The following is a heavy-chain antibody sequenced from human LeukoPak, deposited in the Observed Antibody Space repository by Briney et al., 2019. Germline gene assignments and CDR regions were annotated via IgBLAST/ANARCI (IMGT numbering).Heavy chain of an antibody. Sequence: GGSLGLSCAASGFTFSSYAMSWVRQAPGKGLEWVSAISGSGGSTYYADSVKGRFTISRDNSKNTLYLQMNSLRAEDTAVYYCAKDPEDILIFDYWGQGTLVTVSS. CDR3: AKDPEDILIFDY. V-gene: IGHV3-23*01. J-gene: IGHJ4*02. CDR1: GFTFSSYA. CDR2: ISGSGGST. D-gene: IGHD3-9*01.